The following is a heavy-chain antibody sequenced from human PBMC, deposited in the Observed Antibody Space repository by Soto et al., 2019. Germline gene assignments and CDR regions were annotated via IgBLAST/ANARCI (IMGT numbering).Heavy chain of an antibody. CDR3: AREDVNYYGMDV. D-gene: IGHD3-10*02. V-gene: IGHV3-48*03. Sequence: GGSLRLSCAASGFTVRTYDMNCVRQAPGKGLEWVSYISRSDNTIHYADSVKGRFTISRDNAKNSLFLQMNSLRAEDTAVYYCAREDVNYYGMDVWGQGTTVTVSS. CDR2: ISRSDNTI. CDR1: GFTVRTYD. J-gene: IGHJ6*02.